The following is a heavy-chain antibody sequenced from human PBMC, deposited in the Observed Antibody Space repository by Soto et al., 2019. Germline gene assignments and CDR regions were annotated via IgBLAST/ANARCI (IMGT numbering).Heavy chain of an antibody. CDR3: AAGVELQFDP. J-gene: IGHJ5*02. CDR2: IVVGSGNT. Sequence: QMQLVQSGPEVKKPGTSVKVSCKASGFTFTSSAVQWVRQARGQRLEWIGWIVVGSGNTNYAQKFQERVTITRDMSTSTPYMELSSLRPEDPAVYYWAAGVELQFDPWGQGTLVTVSS. V-gene: IGHV1-58*01. D-gene: IGHD1-26*01. CDR1: GFTFTSSA.